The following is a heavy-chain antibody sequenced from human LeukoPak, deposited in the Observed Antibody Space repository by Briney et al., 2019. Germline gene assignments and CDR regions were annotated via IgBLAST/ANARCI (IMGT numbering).Heavy chain of an antibody. CDR3: AREEGYCSTTSCPAPFDY. D-gene: IGHD2-2*01. V-gene: IGHV1-2*02. CDR2: INPNSGGT. Sequence: GASVKVSCKASGYTFTGYYMHWVRQAPGQGLEWMGWINPNSGGTNYAQKFQGRVTMTRDTSISTAYMELSSLRSDDTAVYYCAREEGYCSTTSCPAPFDYWGQGALVTVSS. J-gene: IGHJ4*02. CDR1: GYTFTGYY.